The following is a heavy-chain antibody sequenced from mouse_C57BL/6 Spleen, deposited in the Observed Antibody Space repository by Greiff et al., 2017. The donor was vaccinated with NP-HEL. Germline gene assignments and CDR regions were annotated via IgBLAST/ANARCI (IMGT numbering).Heavy chain of an antibody. J-gene: IGHJ1*03. CDR2: IDPSDSYT. CDR3: ARGDYGSSYGGYFDV. V-gene: IGHV1-69*01. CDR1: GYTFTSYW. Sequence: QVQLQQPGAELVMPGASVKLSCKASGYTFTSYWMHWVKQRPGQGLEWIGKIDPSDSYTNYNQKFKGKSTLTVDKSSSTAYMQLSSLTSEDSAVYYWARGDYGSSYGGYFDVWGTGTTVTVSS. D-gene: IGHD1-1*01.